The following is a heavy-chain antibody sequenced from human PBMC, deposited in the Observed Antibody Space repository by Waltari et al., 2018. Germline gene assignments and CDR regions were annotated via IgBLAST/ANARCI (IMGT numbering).Heavy chain of an antibody. CDR3: AKDYWNYNYDSSALGH. CDR1: GFTFDDYA. CDR2: ISWDGGST. V-gene: IGHV3-43D*03. J-gene: IGHJ4*02. D-gene: IGHD3-22*01. Sequence: EVQLVESGGVVVQPGGSLRLSCAASGFTFDDYAMHWVRQAPGKGLEWVSLISWDGGSTYYADSVKGRFTISRDNSKNSLYLQMNSLRAEDTALYYCAKDYWNYNYDSSALGHWGQGTLVTVSS.